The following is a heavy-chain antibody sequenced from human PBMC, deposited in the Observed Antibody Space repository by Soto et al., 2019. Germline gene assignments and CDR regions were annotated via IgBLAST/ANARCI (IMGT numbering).Heavy chain of an antibody. V-gene: IGHV4-30-2*01. D-gene: IGHD1-20*01. CDR2: IYHSGST. J-gene: IGHJ6*02. CDR3: ARYKSNYYYGMDV. CDR1: GGSISSGGYS. Sequence: TSETLSLTCAVSGGSISSGGYSWSWIRQPPGKGLEWIGYIYHSGSTYYNPSLKSRVTISVDRSKNQFSLKLSSVTAADTAVYYCARYKSNYYYGMDVWGQGTTVTVSS.